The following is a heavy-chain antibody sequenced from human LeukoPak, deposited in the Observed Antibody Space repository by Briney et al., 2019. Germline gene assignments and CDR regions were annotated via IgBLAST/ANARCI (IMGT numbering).Heavy chain of an antibody. CDR2: ISSNGGST. J-gene: IGHJ6*02. CDR3: ARGPSSLLGYCYYGMDV. V-gene: IGHV3-64*01. D-gene: IGHD7-27*01. CDR1: GFTFSSYA. Sequence: GGSLRLSCAASGFTFSSYAMHWVRQAPGKGLEYVSAISSNGGSTYYANSVKGRFTISRDNSKNTLYLQMGSLRAEDMAVYYCARGPSSLLGYCYYGMDVWGQGTTVTVSS.